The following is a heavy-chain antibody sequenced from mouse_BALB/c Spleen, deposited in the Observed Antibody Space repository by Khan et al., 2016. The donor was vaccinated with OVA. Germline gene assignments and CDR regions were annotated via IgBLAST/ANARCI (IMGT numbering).Heavy chain of an antibody. CDR3: ARRGGKYYAMDY. CDR1: GFSFSSFG. J-gene: IGHJ4*01. CDR2: ISSGSSTI. Sequence: EVELVESGGGLVQPGGSRKLSCAASGFSFSSFGMHWVRQAPEKGLEWVAYISSGSSTIYFADTVKGRFTISRDNHKNTLFLQMTSLRSEDTAMYXCARRGGKYYAMDYWGQGTSVTVSS. V-gene: IGHV5-17*02.